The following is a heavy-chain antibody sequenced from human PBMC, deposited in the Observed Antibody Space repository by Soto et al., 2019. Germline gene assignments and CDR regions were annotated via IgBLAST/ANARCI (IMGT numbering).Heavy chain of an antibody. CDR3: ARVGAGRGHYYYYGMDV. D-gene: IGHD3-10*01. V-gene: IGHV3-30-3*01. CDR2: ISYDGSNK. CDR1: GFTFSSYA. J-gene: IGHJ6*02. Sequence: PGGSLRLSCAASGFTFSSYAMHWVRQAPGKGLEWVAVISYDGSNKYYADSVKGRFTISRDNSKNTLYLQMNSLRAEDTAVYYCARVGAGRGHYYYYGMDVWGPATTVTVSS.